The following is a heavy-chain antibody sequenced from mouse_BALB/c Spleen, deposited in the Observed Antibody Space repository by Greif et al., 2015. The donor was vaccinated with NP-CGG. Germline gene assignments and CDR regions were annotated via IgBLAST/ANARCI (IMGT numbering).Heavy chain of an antibody. Sequence: VKVVESGAELAKPGASVKMSCKASGYTFTSYWIHWVKQRPGQGLEWIGYINPSTGYTEYNQKFKDKATLTADKSSSTAYMQLSSLTSEDSAVYYCARKGLTGAFDYWGQGTTLTVSS. CDR3: ARKGLTGAFDY. J-gene: IGHJ2*01. D-gene: IGHD4-1*01. CDR1: GYTFTSYW. V-gene: IGHV1-7*01. CDR2: INPSTGYT.